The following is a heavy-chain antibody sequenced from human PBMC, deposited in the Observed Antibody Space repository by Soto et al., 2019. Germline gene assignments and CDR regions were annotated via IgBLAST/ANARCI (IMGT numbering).Heavy chain of an antibody. D-gene: IGHD2-15*01. V-gene: IGHV4-34*01. J-gene: IGHJ5*02. CDR3: ARVDCSGGSCYEVRWFDP. Sequence: SETLSLTCAVYGGSFSGHYWTWVRQPPGKGLEWIGEINHSGSATYNPPLKSRVTISVDTSKNQFSLKLSSVTAADTAVYYCARVDCSGGSCYEVRWFDPWGQGTLVTVSS. CDR1: GGSFSGHY. CDR2: INHSGSA.